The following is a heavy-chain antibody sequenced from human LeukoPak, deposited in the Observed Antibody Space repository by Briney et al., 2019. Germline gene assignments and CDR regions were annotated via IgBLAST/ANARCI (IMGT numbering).Heavy chain of an antibody. V-gene: IGHV3-74*03. J-gene: IGHJ4*02. CDR3: AKGYGSSVYASFDW. D-gene: IGHD3-22*01. CDR1: GFTFSRYW. Sequence: QPGGSLRLSCAASGFTFSRYWMHWVRQAPGKGLMWVSRISPDGSTTLYADSVKGRFTISRDDSKTTLYLQMNSLRAEDAAVYYCAKGYGSSVYASFDWWGQGTLVTVSS. CDR2: ISPDGSTT.